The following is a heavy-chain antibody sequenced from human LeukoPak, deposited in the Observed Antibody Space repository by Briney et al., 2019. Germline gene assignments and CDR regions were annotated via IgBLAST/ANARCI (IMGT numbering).Heavy chain of an antibody. CDR3: ARSSAYGDSPTPDY. Sequence: ASVKVSCKASGYTFTSYGISWVRQAPGQGLEWMGWISAYNGNTNYAQKLQGRVTMTTDTSTSTAYMELRSPRSNDAAVYYCARSSAYGDSPTPDYWGQGTLVTVSS. D-gene: IGHD4-17*01. CDR2: ISAYNGNT. J-gene: IGHJ4*02. CDR1: GYTFTSYG. V-gene: IGHV1-18*01.